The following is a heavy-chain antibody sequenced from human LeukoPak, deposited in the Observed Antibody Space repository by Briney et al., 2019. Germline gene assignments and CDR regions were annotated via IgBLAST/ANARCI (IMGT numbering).Heavy chain of an antibody. D-gene: IGHD6-19*01. CDR2: IRGIGGST. CDR1: GFTLSSYA. J-gene: IGHJ6*02. Sequence: GGSLRLSCAASGFTLSSYAMSWVRQAPGKGLEWVSTIRGIGGSTYYADSVKGRFTISRDNSKNTLYLQMNSLRAEDTAVYYCAKGGSSGWYFYYGMDVWGQGTTVTVSS. CDR3: AKGGSSGWYFYYGMDV. V-gene: IGHV3-23*01.